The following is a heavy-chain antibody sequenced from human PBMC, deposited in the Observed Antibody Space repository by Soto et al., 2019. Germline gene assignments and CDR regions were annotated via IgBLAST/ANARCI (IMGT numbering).Heavy chain of an antibody. CDR3: ARHGGYSYGYSRYYGMDV. J-gene: IGHJ6*02. D-gene: IGHD5-18*01. Sequence: PGESLKISCNGSGYSFTSYWISWVRQMPGKGLEWMGRIDPSDSYTNYSPSFQGHVTISADKSISTAYLQWSSLKASDTAMYYCARHGGYSYGYSRYYGMDVWGQGTTVTVSS. CDR1: GYSFTSYW. V-gene: IGHV5-10-1*01. CDR2: IDPSDSYT.